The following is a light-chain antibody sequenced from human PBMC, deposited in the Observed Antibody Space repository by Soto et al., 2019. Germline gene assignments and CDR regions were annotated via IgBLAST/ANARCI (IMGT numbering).Light chain of an antibody. Sequence: QAVVTQEPSLTVSPGGTVTLTCGSSTGAVTSGLYPYWFQQKPGQAPRTMIYDTSNKHSWTPARFSGSLLGGKAALTLSGAQPEDEDEYYWLLSYSGGLVVFGGGTKLTVL. CDR1: TGAVTSGLY. CDR2: DTS. V-gene: IGLV7-46*01. J-gene: IGLJ2*01. CDR3: LLSYSGGLVV.